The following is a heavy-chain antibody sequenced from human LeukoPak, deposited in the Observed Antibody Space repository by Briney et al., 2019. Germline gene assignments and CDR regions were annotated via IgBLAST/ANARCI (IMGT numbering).Heavy chain of an antibody. V-gene: IGHV3-49*04. J-gene: IGHJ4*02. D-gene: IGHD3-10*01. CDR2: IRSKAYGGTT. CDR1: GFTFGDNA. CDR3: TRVRRGTGSMVDY. Sequence: GGSLRLSCTTSGFTFGDNAMSWVRQAPGKGLEWVGLIRSKAYGGTTEYAASVKGRFTISRDESKIIVYLQMNRPNTKDASFYYCTRVRRGTGSMVDYWGQGTLVTVSS.